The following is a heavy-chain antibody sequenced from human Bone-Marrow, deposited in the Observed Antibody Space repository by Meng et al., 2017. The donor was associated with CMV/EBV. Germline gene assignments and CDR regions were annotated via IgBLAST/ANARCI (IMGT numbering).Heavy chain of an antibody. CDR3: ARDSSGTRYYYYGMDV. CDR2: ISSSSSTI. D-gene: IGHD1-1*01. V-gene: IGHV3-48*04. CDR1: GFTFSSYS. Sequence: GESLKISCAASGFTFSSYSMNWVRQAPGKGLEWVSYISSSSSTIYYADSVKGRFTISRDNAKNSLYLQMNSLRAEDTAVYYCARDSSGTRYYYYGMDVWGQGTTVTVSS. J-gene: IGHJ6*02.